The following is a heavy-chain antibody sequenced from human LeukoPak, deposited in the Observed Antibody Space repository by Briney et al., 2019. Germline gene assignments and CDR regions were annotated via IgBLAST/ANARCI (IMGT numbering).Heavy chain of an antibody. CDR3: ARDDYDILTGYYKGLDY. V-gene: IGHV1-2*02. J-gene: IGHJ4*02. CDR1: GYTFTGYY. CDR2: SNPNSGGT. D-gene: IGHD3-9*01. Sequence: ASVKVSCKASGYTFTGYYMHWVRQAPGQGIEWMGWSNPNSGGTNYAQKFQGRVTMTRDTSISTAYMELSRLRSDDTAVYYCARDDYDILTGYYKGLDYWGQGTLVTVCS.